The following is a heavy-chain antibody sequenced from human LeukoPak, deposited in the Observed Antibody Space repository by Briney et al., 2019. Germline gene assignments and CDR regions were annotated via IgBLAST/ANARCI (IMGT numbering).Heavy chain of an antibody. D-gene: IGHD6-13*01. CDR2: ISSSGSTI. J-gene: IGHJ3*02. V-gene: IGHV3-48*03. Sequence: GGSLRLSCAASGFTFSSYEMNWVRQAPGKGLEWVSYISSSGSTIYYADSVKGRFTISRDNVKKSLYLQMNSLRAEDTAVYYCAREYSSSWYEYAFDMWGQGTMVTVSS. CDR3: AREYSSSWYEYAFDM. CDR1: GFTFSSYE.